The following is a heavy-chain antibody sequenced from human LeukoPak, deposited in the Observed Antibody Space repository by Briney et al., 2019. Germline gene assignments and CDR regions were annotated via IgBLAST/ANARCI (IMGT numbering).Heavy chain of an antibody. CDR3: ALLPMPQSLAYCGGDCSALDY. Sequence: GASVKVSCKASGGTFSSYAMHWVRQAPGQRLEWMGWINAGNGNTKYSQKFQGRVTITRDTSASTAYMELSSLRSEDTAVYYCALLPMPQSLAYCGGDCSALDYWGQGTLVTVSS. CDR2: INAGNGNT. V-gene: IGHV1-3*01. CDR1: GGTFSSYA. J-gene: IGHJ4*02. D-gene: IGHD2-21*02.